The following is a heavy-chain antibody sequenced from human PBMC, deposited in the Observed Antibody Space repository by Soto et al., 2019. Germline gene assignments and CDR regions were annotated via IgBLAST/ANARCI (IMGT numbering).Heavy chain of an antibody. CDR2: INPNSGGT. D-gene: IGHD1-26*01. CDR3: ARGFSGSYYEVDYYYGMDV. J-gene: IGHJ6*02. V-gene: IGHV1-2*04. Sequence: ASVKVSCKASGYTFTGYYMHWVRQAPGQGLEWMGWINPNSGGTNYAQKFQGWVTMTRDTSISTAYMELSRLRSDDTAVYYCARGFSGSYYEVDYYYGMDVWGQGTTVTVSS. CDR1: GYTFTGYY.